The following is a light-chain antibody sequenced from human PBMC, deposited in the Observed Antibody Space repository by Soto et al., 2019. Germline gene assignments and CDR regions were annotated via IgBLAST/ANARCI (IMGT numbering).Light chain of an antibody. CDR1: QDVDTW. CDR3: QQYHNYRWS. CDR2: QAS. V-gene: IGKV1-5*03. Sequence: DIQMTQSPSSLSASVGDTVTLTCRASQDVDTWLAWFQQRPGKAPKLLISQASTLASGVPSRFSGSGSGTAFTLTISSLQPDDFATDFCQQYHNYRWSFGPGSKVEIK. J-gene: IGKJ1*01.